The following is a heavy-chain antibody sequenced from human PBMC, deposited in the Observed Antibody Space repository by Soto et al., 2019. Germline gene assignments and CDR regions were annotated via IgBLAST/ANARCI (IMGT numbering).Heavy chain of an antibody. J-gene: IGHJ4*02. D-gene: IGHD3-22*01. CDR2: VYYTGST. CDR1: GASITTFY. V-gene: IGHV4-59*01. CDR3: ARGRTVRNYADDSSDYFYFFDY. Sequence: SDTLSLTCTVSGASITTFYWGWMRQSPGKELEWIGYVYYTGSTNYNPSLKSRVTISVDRSKNQFSLKLTSANAADTAVYYCARGRTVRNYADDSSDYFYFFDYWGQGTQVTVAS.